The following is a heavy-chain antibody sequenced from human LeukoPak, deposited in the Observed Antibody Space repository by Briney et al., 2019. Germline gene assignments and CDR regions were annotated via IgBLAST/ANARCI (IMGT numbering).Heavy chain of an antibody. CDR1: GYTFTGYY. V-gene: IGHV1-2*06. Sequence: ASVKVSCKASGYTFTGYYMHWVRQAPGQGLEWMGRINPNSGGTNYAQKFQGRVTMTRDTSISTAYMELSRLRSDDTAVYYCAREPTYSRSYYYYMDVWGKGTTVTVSS. CDR3: AREPTYSRSYYYYMDV. J-gene: IGHJ6*03. D-gene: IGHD1-26*01. CDR2: INPNSGGT.